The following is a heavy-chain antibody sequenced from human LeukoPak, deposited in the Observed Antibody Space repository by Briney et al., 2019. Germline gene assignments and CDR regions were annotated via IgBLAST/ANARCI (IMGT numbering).Heavy chain of an antibody. D-gene: IGHD6-19*01. CDR3: ARMISGESYDAFDI. CDR1: GFTFSSYE. Sequence: PGGSLRRSCAASGFTFSSYEMNWVRQAPGKGLEWVSYISSGGSTIFYADSVKGRFTISRDNAKNSLYLQMNSLRAEDTAVYSCARMISGESYDAFDIWGQGTMVTVSS. CDR2: ISSGGSTI. J-gene: IGHJ3*02. V-gene: IGHV3-48*03.